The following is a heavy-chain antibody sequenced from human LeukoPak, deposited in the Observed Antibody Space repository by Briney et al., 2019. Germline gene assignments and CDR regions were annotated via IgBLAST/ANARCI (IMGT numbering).Heavy chain of an antibody. CDR1: GGSISSYY. J-gene: IGHJ4*02. CDR2: IYYSGST. CDR3: SRDNYYGTSAYYREGYFDY. Sequence: SETLSLTCAAAGGSISSYYWSWIRQPPGKGLEWIGYIYYSGSTNYNPSLKSRVTISVDTSKNQFSLKLSSVTAADTTMYSCSRDNYYGTSAYYREGYFDYWGQGTLVTVSS. D-gene: IGHD3-22*01. V-gene: IGHV4-59*01.